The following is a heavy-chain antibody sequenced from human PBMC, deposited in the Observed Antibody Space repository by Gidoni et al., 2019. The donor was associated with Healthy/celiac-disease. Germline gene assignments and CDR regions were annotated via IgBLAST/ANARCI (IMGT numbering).Heavy chain of an antibody. CDR3: ASHRGSGYELDY. CDR1: GFTFSSYA. V-gene: IGHV3-30-3*01. J-gene: IGHJ4*02. Sequence: QVQLVESGGGVVQPGRSLRLSCAASGFTFSSYAMHWVRQAPGKGLAWVAVISYDGSNKYYADSVKSRFTISRDNSKNTLYLQMNSLRAEDTAVYYCASHRGSGYELDYWGQGTLVTVSS. D-gene: IGHD3-22*01. CDR2: ISYDGSNK.